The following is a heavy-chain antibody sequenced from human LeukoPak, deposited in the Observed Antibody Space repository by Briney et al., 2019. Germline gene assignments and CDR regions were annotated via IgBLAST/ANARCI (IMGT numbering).Heavy chain of an antibody. CDR1: GGSIGSYY. CDR3: ARGTMMVGP. Sequence: SETLSLTCTVSGGSIGSYYWSWIRQPPGKGLEWNGYINYSGTTNYNPSLKSRVSISVDTSKNQFSLKLSYVTAADTAVYYCARGTMMVGPWGQGTQVTVSS. J-gene: IGHJ5*02. D-gene: IGHD3-22*01. CDR2: INYSGTT. V-gene: IGHV4-59*01.